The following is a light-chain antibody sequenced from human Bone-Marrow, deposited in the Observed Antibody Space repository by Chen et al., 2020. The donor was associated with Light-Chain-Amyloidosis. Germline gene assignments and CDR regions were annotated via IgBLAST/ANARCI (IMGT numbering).Light chain of an antibody. CDR1: SSDAGVYNY. CDR2: DVS. V-gene: IGLV2-14*01. CDR3: SSYTSSSTLDV. Sequence: SALTQPASVSGSPGQSKPISCTDPSSDAGVYNYVPWYHQHPGTARKLMIDDVSNRPSGVTKRFSGSKSGNTASLTISGHHAEDEADYYCSSYTSSSTLDVFGGGTKLTVL. J-gene: IGLJ3*02.